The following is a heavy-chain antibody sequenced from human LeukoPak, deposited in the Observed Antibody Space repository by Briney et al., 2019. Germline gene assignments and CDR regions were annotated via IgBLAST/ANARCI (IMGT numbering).Heavy chain of an antibody. Sequence: GGSLRLSCEASGFIVSSNYMTWGRQAPGKGLEWVSVIYRSGSTYYTDSVKGRFTISRDTSKNTLYLQMNSLRAEDTAVYYCARSDDGYYYGSGSYLYFDYWGQGTLVTVSS. CDR2: IYRSGST. D-gene: IGHD3-10*01. V-gene: IGHV3-66*01. J-gene: IGHJ4*02. CDR1: GFIVSSNY. CDR3: ARSDDGYYYGSGSYLYFDY.